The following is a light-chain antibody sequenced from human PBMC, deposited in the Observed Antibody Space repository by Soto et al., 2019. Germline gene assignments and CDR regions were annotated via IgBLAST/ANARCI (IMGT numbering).Light chain of an antibody. Sequence: EIVLTQSPGTLSLSPGDTAALSCRASQSVSNNYLAWYRQKPGQAPRLLTYGASSRATGIPDRFSGSASGTEFALTISRLEAKDYAVYYCQQYGPSHRMFGQGTKVEIK. CDR1: QSVSNNY. J-gene: IGKJ1*01. V-gene: IGKV3-20*01. CDR3: QQYGPSHRM. CDR2: GAS.